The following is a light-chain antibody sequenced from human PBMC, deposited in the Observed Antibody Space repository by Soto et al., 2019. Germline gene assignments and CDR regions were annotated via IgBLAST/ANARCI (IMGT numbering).Light chain of an antibody. CDR3: QQYGSSPRIT. CDR2: GAS. V-gene: IGKV3-20*01. J-gene: IGKJ5*01. CDR1: QSVSSSY. Sequence: EIVLTQSPGTLSLSPGERATLSCRASQSVSSSYLAWYQQKPGQAPRLLIYGASSRATGIPDMFSGSGSGTDFTITISRLEPEDFAVYYCQQYGSSPRITFGQGTRLEIK.